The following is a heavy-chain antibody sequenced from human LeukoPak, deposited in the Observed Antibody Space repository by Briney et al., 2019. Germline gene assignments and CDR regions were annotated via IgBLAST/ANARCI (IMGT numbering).Heavy chain of an antibody. CDR3: ARGLLRDGYTYTYSFDY. Sequence: PGGSLRLSCAASGFTVSNDYMSWVRQAPGKGLEWVSVVYMGGTTYYADSVKGRFTISRDSTKNTIYLQMNNLRAEDTAVYYCARGLLRDGYTYTYSFDYWGQGALVTVSS. CDR1: GFTVSNDY. CDR2: VYMGGTT. V-gene: IGHV3-66*01. D-gene: IGHD5-18*01. J-gene: IGHJ4*02.